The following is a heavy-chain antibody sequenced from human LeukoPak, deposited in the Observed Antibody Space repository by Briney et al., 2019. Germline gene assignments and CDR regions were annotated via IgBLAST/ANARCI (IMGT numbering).Heavy chain of an antibody. CDR1: GGSFSGYY. V-gene: IGHV4-34*01. J-gene: IGHJ4*02. CDR2: INHSGST. CDR3: AREKKDTAMAFDY. D-gene: IGHD5-18*01. Sequence: SETLSLTCAVYGGSFSGYYWSWIRQPPGKGLEWIGEINHSGSTNYNPSLKSRVTISVDTSKNQFSLKLSSVTAADTAVYYCAREKKDTAMAFDYWGQGTLVTVSS.